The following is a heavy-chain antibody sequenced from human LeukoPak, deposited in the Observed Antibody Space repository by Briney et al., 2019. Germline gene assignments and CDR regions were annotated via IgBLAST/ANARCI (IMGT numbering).Heavy chain of an antibody. J-gene: IGHJ4*02. CDR3: ARLQGIAVAGSYYFDY. CDR1: GGSISSYY. Sequence: SETLSLTCTVSGGSISSYYWSWIRQPPGKGLEWIGYNYYSGSTNYNPSLKSRVTISVDTSKNQFSPKLSSVTAADTAVYYCARLQGIAVAGSYYFDYWGQGTLVTVSS. CDR2: NYYSGST. D-gene: IGHD6-19*01. V-gene: IGHV4-59*01.